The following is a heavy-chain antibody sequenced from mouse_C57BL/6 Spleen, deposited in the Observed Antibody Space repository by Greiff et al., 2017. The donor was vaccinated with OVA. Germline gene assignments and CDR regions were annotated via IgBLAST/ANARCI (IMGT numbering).Heavy chain of an antibody. Sequence: VQLQQPGAELVMPGASVKLSCTASGYTFTSYWMHWVKQRPGQGLEWIGEIDPSDSYTNYNQKFKGKFTLTVDKSSITDYMQLRSLTSEDSAVYYCARSGVVAKAYWYFDVWGTGTTVTGSS. V-gene: IGHV1-69*01. CDR2: IDPSDSYT. D-gene: IGHD1-1*01. J-gene: IGHJ1*03. CDR3: ARSGVVAKAYWYFDV. CDR1: GYTFTSYW.